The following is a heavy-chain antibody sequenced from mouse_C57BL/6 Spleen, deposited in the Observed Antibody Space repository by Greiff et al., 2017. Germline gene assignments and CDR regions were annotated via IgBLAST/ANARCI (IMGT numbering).Heavy chain of an antibody. Sequence: ESGPGLVKPSQSLSLTCSVTGYSITSGPYWNWIRQFPGNKLEWMGYISYDGSNNYNPSLKNRITITRDTSKNQFFLKLNSVTTEDTATYYCARGLLRYFDYWGQGTTLTVSS. CDR3: ARGLLRYFDY. J-gene: IGHJ2*01. CDR2: ISYDGSN. D-gene: IGHD1-1*01. V-gene: IGHV3-6*01. CDR1: GYSITSGPY.